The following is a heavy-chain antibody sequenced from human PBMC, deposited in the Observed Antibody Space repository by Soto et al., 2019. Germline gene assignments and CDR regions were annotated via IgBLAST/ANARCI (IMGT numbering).Heavy chain of an antibody. V-gene: IGHV3-30*18. D-gene: IGHD1-26*01. J-gene: IGHJ6*02. CDR1: GFTFSSYG. CDR2: ISYDGSNK. CDR3: AKDDTYSGSSDSNYGMDV. Sequence: LRLSCAASGFTFSSYGMHWVCQAPGKGLEWVAVISYDGSNKYYADSVKGRFTISRDNSKNTLYLQMNSLRAEDTAVYYCAKDDTYSGSSDSNYGMDVWGQGTTVTVSS.